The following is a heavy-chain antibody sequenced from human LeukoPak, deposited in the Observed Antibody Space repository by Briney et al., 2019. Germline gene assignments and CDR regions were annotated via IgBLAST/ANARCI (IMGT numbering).Heavy chain of an antibody. Sequence: ETLSLTCTVSGGSISSNSYYWGWIRQPPGKGLEWVSAISASGGGTYYADSVKGRFTISRDNSKNTLFLQMSSLRAEDTAVYYCARLNSGSFSDFWGQGTLVTVSS. CDR2: ISASGGGT. CDR1: GGSISSNSYY. CDR3: ARLNSGSFSDF. D-gene: IGHD1-26*01. V-gene: IGHV3-23*01. J-gene: IGHJ4*02.